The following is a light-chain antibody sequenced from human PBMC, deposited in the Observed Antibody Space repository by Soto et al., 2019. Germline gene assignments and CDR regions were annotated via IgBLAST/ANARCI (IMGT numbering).Light chain of an antibody. V-gene: IGLV2-11*01. CDR2: DVS. Sequence: QSVLTQPRSVSGSPGQSVTISCTGTSRDIGGYNYVSWYQQHPCKAPKLMIYDVSKRPSGVPDRFSGSKSGNTASLTISGLQAEDEADYYCCSYAGSFYVFGTGTKVTVL. J-gene: IGLJ1*01. CDR1: SRDIGGYNY. CDR3: CSYAGSFYV.